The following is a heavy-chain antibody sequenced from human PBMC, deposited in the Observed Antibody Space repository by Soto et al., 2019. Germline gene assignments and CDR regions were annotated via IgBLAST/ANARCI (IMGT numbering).Heavy chain of an antibody. CDR1: GFTFSNYA. D-gene: IGHD6-25*01. V-gene: IGHV3-23*01. J-gene: IGHJ4*02. Sequence: GGSLRLSCIASGFTFSNYAMSWVRQAPGKGLEWVSTISDNGANTFIGDSMKDHFDISRDNSKNTVFLHLSTVRAEDTAIYYCARALGADFFDYWGQGTPVTVSS. CDR3: ARALGADFFDY. CDR2: ISDNGANT.